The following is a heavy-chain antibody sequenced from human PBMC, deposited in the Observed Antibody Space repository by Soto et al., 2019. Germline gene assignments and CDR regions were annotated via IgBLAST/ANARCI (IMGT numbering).Heavy chain of an antibody. Sequence: SPDLSLTGALSGDSVSSNTAAWNWIRSSPSRGLEWLGRTYYRSNWRHDYAVSVKSRITVNPDTSKNHFSLQLNSVTPDDTAVYYCARGVAGTGFDLWGQGTLVTVSS. D-gene: IGHD6-19*01. V-gene: IGHV6-1*01. CDR3: ARGVAGTGFDL. CDR2: TYYRSNWRH. CDR1: GDSVSSNTAA. J-gene: IGHJ4*02.